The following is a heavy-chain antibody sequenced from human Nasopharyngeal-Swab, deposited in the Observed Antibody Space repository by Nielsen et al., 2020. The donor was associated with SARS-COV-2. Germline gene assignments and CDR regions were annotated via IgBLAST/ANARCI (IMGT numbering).Heavy chain of an antibody. V-gene: IGHV3-30*04. Sequence: GESLKISCAASGFTFSNYAIHWVRQAPGKGLAWVGVISYDGSNKDYADSVKGRFTVSRDNSKDTLYLQMNSLRTEDTAVYYCARTQAGYSYVVYYYGMDVWGQGTTVTVSS. D-gene: IGHD5-18*01. J-gene: IGHJ6*02. CDR2: ISYDGSNK. CDR1: GFTFSNYA. CDR3: ARTQAGYSYVVYYYGMDV.